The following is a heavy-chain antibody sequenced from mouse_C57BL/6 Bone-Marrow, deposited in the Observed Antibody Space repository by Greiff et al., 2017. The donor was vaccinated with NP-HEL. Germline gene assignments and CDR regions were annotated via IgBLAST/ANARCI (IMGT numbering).Heavy chain of an antibody. CDR2: IFPGSGST. V-gene: IGHV1-9*01. CDR3: DRYAYLFTY. Sequence: VNLVESGAELMKPGASVKLSCKATGYTFTGYWIEWVKQRPEHGLEWIGEIFPGSGSTKYNEKFKGKATFTADTSSNTAYMQLSSLTTEDSAISYCDRYAYLFTYWGQGTLVTVSA. CDR1: GYTFTGYW. D-gene: IGHD5-1*01. J-gene: IGHJ3*01.